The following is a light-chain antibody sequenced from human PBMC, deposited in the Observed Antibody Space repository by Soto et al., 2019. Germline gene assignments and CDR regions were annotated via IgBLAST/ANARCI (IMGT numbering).Light chain of an antibody. CDR1: QSLTSSY. Sequence: EIVLTQSPGTLSLSPGERASLSCRASQSLTSSYLAWYQQKPGQAPRLLIYGASSRATGIPARFSGSGSGTDFTLTISSLEPEDFAVYYCQQRSNWPITFGQGTKVDIK. V-gene: IGKV3D-20*02. CDR2: GAS. J-gene: IGKJ1*01. CDR3: QQRSNWPIT.